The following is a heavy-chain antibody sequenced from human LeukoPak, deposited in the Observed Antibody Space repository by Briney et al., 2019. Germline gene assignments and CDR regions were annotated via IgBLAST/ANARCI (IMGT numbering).Heavy chain of an antibody. CDR1: GGSISSSSYY. V-gene: IGHV4-39*01. J-gene: IGHJ3*02. Sequence: SETLSLTCTVSGGSISSSSYYWGWIRQPPGKGLEWIGSIYYSGSTYYNPSLKSRVTISVDTSKNQFSLKLSSVTAADTAVYYCARHGRVSYGFLNDAFDIWGQGTMVTVSS. CDR2: IYYSGST. CDR3: ARHGRVSYGFLNDAFDI. D-gene: IGHD5-18*01.